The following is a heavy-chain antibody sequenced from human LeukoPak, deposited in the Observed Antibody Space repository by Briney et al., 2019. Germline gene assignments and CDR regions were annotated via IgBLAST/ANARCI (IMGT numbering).Heavy chain of an antibody. CDR1: GFTFSSYG. D-gene: IGHD6-19*01. CDR2: IRYDGSNK. CDR3: ASGSIAVAGTTVGDLDY. Sequence: GGSLRLSCAASGFTFSSYGMPWVRQAPGKGLEGVAFIRYDGSNKYYADSVKGRFTISRDNSKNTLYLQMNSLRAEDTAVYYCASGSIAVAGTTVGDLDYWGQGTLVTISS. J-gene: IGHJ4*02. V-gene: IGHV3-30*02.